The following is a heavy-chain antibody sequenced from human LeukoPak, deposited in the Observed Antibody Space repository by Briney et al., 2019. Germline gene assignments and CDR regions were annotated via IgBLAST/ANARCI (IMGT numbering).Heavy chain of an antibody. CDR1: GFTFSGYW. CDR2: IKQDGSEK. D-gene: IGHD4-17*01. J-gene: IGHJ4*02. Sequence: GGSLRLSCAVSGFTFSGYWMSWVRQAPGKGLEWVANIKQDGSEKYYVDSVKGRFTISRDNAKNSLYLQTDSLRVEDTALYYCARDGGTGMVTTFDYWGQGTLVTVSS. V-gene: IGHV3-7*01. CDR3: ARDGGTGMVTTFDY.